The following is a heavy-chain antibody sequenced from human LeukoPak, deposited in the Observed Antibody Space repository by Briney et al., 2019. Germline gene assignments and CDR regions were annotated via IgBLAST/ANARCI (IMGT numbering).Heavy chain of an antibody. CDR1: GFTFSSYS. J-gene: IGHJ4*02. Sequence: GGSLRLSCAASGFTFSSYSMNWVRQAPGKGLEWVSSISSSSSYIYYADSVKGRFTISRDNAKNSLYLQMNSLRAEDTAVYYCARDKLTSGYCHYWGQGTLVTVSS. D-gene: IGHD3-22*01. CDR3: ARDKLTSGYCHY. V-gene: IGHV3-21*01. CDR2: ISSSSSYI.